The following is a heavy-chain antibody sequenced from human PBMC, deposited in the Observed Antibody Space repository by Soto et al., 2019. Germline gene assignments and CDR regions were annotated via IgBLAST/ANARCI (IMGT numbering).Heavy chain of an antibody. CDR3: ARGNTPLAAI. V-gene: IGHV1-3*01. CDR1: GYTFTSSA. CDR2: INAGNGNT. J-gene: IGHJ1*01. Sequence: ASVQATCTASGYTFTSSATDWVRQAPGQRPAWMGWINAGNGNTKYSQNFQDRVTFTRDTSASTVHMEMSRLRSEDTACYYCARGNTPLAAIWGQGT.